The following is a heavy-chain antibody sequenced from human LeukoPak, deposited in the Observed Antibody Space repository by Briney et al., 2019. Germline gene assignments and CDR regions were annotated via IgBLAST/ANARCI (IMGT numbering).Heavy chain of an antibody. CDR2: ISYDGSNE. CDR3: ARDSSGTSSWLYFFDY. J-gene: IGHJ4*02. CDR1: GFTFTTYA. Sequence: QTGGSLRPSCAASGFTFTTYAMYWVRQAPGKGLEWVAVISYDGSNEYYADSVKGRFTISRDNSRNTLYLQMNSLRPEDTAVYYCARDSSGTSSWLYFFDYWGQGTLVTVSS. V-gene: IGHV3-30-3*01. D-gene: IGHD6-13*01.